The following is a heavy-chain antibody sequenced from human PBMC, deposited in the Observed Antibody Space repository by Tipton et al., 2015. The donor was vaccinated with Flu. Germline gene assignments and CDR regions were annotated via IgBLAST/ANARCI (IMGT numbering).Heavy chain of an antibody. D-gene: IGHD2-2*01. J-gene: IGHJ4*02. CDR1: SGSINSGFYY. CDR2: IYYSGTT. V-gene: IGHV4-61*01. Sequence: TLSLTCTVSSGSINSGFYYWSWIRRPPGKALEWIGYIYYSGTTNYNPSLKSRVTISVDTSKNQFSLKLTSVTAADTAVYYCARDNYLVPAALVYWGQGTLVTVSS. CDR3: ARDNYLVPAALVY.